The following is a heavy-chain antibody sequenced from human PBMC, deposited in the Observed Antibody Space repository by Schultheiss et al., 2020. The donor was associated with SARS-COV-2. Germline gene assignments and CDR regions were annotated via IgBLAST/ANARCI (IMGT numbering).Heavy chain of an antibody. D-gene: IGHD3-3*01. CDR1: GGSISSYY. CDR3: ARDSSKRTTIFAMVPHRYMDV. Sequence: SQTLSLTCTVSGGSISSYYWSWIRQPAGKGLEYIGRIYNTGSTNYNPSLKSRVTMSVDTSKNQFSLKLSSVTAADTAIYYCARDSSKRTTIFAMVPHRYMDVWGKGITVTVSS. CDR2: IYNTGST. V-gene: IGHV4-4*07. J-gene: IGHJ6*03.